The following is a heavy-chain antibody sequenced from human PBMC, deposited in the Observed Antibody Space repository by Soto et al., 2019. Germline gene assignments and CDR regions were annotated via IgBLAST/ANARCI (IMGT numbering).Heavy chain of an antibody. CDR3: ARPTERGQFDH. J-gene: IGHJ5*02. CDR1: GGSISSYY. D-gene: IGHD3-10*01. CDR2: IYYSGST. Sequence: SETLSLTCTVSGGSISSYYWSWIRQPPGKGLEWIGYIYYSGSTNYNPSLKSRVTISVDTSKNQFSLKLSSVTAADTAVYYCARPTERGQFDHWGQGTLVTVSS. V-gene: IGHV4-59*12.